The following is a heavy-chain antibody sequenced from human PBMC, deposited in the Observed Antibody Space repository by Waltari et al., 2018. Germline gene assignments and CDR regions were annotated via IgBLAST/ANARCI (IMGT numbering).Heavy chain of an antibody. V-gene: IGHV4-30-4*08. CDR3: ARGDKEGSGSYYAFEI. CDR2: ISYSGST. Sequence: QVQLQESGPGLVKPSLTLSLTCTFSGDSISSDSYYWHWIRQPPGKGLGWIGYISYSGSTYYNPSLKSRITMSIDTSKSQCSLKLSSVTAADTAIYYCARGDKEGSGSYYAFEIWGQGTKVTVSS. D-gene: IGHD1-26*01. CDR1: GDSISSDSYY. J-gene: IGHJ3*02.